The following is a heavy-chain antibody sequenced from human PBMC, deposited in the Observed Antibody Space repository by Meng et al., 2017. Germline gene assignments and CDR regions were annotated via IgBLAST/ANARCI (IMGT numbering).Heavy chain of an antibody. CDR3: ARRVAVAGNTSRVRWFDP. D-gene: IGHD6-19*01. Sequence: VQRWTLGDGVRKPGASWTVSCKAAGSTFTDYYLHWVRQAPGQGLEWMGWINPHSGGTYFAQNFQGRVTLTSDTSISTAYMELSRLRSDDTAMYYCARRVAVAGNTSRVRWFDPWGQGTLVTVSS. V-gene: IGHV1-2*02. CDR1: GSTFTDYY. CDR2: INPHSGGT. J-gene: IGHJ5*02.